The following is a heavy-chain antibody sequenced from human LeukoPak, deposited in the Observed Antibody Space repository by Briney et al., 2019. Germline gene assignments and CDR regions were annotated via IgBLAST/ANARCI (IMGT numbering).Heavy chain of an antibody. D-gene: IGHD2-15*01. CDR1: GFTFSRFL. J-gene: IGHJ4*02. Sequence: GGSLRLSCAASGFTFSRFLMHWVRQAPGKGLVWVSLISNDGRTTRYADSVKGRFTISRDNAKNTLYLEINSLRAEDTAVYYCARDSGIGSRYIDYWGQGTLVTVSS. CDR3: ARDSGIGSRYIDY. CDR2: ISNDGRTT. V-gene: IGHV3-74*01.